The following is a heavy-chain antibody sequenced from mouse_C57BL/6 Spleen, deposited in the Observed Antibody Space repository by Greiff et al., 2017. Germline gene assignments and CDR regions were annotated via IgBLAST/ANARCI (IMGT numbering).Heavy chain of an antibody. J-gene: IGHJ2*01. Sequence: EVKLMESGGGLVKPGGSLKLSCAASGFTFSSYAMSWVRQTPEKRLEWVATISDGGSYTYYPDNVKGRFTISRDNAKNNLYLQMSHLKSEDTAMYYCARDHGSHFDYWGQGTTLTVSS. V-gene: IGHV5-4*01. CDR1: GFTFSSYA. CDR3: ARDHGSHFDY. CDR2: ISDGGSYT.